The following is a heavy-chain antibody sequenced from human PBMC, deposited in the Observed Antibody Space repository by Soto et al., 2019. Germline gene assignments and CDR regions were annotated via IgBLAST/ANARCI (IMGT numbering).Heavy chain of an antibody. V-gene: IGHV4-59*11. CDR1: GGSTSNHY. CDR3: ARIVSYGTIYYFDL. J-gene: IGHJ4*02. CDR2: IYYRGST. D-gene: IGHD3-16*01. Sequence: QVQLQESGPGLVKPSETLSLTCTVSGGSTSNHYWTWFRQPPGKGLEWIGYIYYRGSTNYNSALKSRVAISIDSTKNQFSLNLTSVTAADTAMYYCARIVSYGTIYYFDLWGQGVLITVSS.